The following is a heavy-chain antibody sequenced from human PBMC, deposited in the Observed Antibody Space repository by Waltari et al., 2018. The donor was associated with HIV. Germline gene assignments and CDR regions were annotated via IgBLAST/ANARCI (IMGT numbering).Heavy chain of an antibody. CDR1: GFSFTGSS. D-gene: IGHD1-26*01. CDR3: ARDVGKVGPTPLLEY. Sequence: QVQLVESGGGVVQPGRSLSLSCAASGFSFTGSSVHSVRQAPGQGLEWVAFFSYDGSDKYYADSVKGRFTISRDNSKNTVYLQMDSLRTEDTAVYYCARDVGKVGPTPLLEYWGQGTLVTVSS. J-gene: IGHJ4*02. CDR2: FSYDGSDK. V-gene: IGHV3-30*01.